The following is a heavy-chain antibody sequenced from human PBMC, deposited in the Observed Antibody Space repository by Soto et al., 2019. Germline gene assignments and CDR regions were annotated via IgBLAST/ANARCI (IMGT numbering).Heavy chain of an antibody. CDR2: INAGNGNT. Sequence: ASVKVSCKASGYTFTGYYLHWVRQAPGQRLEWMGWINAGNGNTKYSQKFQGRVTITRDTSASTAYMELSSLRSEDTAVYYCARSPVVTSLVSYGMDVWGQGTTVTVSS. CDR1: GYTFTGYY. D-gene: IGHD2-2*01. CDR3: ARSPVVTSLVSYGMDV. J-gene: IGHJ6*02. V-gene: IGHV1-3*01.